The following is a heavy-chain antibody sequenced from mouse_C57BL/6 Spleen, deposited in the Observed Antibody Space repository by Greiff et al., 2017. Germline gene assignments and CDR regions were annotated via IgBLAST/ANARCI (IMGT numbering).Heavy chain of an antibody. V-gene: IGHV1-61*01. D-gene: IGHD1-1*01. CDR3: ARGYYGSRGAMDY. CDR1: GYTFTSYW. Sequence: QVQLQQPGAELVRPGSSVKLSCKASGYTFTSYWMDWVKQRPGQGLEWIGNIYPSDSETHYNQKFKDKATLTVDKSSSTAYMQLSSLTSGDSAVYYCARGYYGSRGAMDYWGQGTSVTVSS. J-gene: IGHJ4*01. CDR2: IYPSDSET.